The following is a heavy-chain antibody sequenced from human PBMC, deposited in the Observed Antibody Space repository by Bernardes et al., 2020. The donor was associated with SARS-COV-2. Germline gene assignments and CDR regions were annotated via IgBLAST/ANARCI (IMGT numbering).Heavy chain of an antibody. CDR3: AREDSSGYFVWFDP. D-gene: IGHD3-22*01. CDR1: GGSISSYY. Sequence: SEILSLTCTVSGGSISSYYWSWIRQPPGKGLEWIGYISDSGSTNYNPSLKSRVTISEDTSKNQFSLKLSSVTAADTAVYYCAREDSSGYFVWFDPWGQGTLVTVSS. J-gene: IGHJ5*02. V-gene: IGHV4-59*01. CDR2: ISDSGST.